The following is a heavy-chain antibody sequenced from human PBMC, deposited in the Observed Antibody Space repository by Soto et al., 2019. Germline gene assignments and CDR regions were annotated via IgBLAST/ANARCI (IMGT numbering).Heavy chain of an antibody. Sequence: PGGSLRLSCSASGFTFSSYSMNWVRQAPGKGLEWVSSISSSSSYIYYADSVEGRFTISRDNAKNSLYLQTNSLRAEDTAVYYCAIRPRDDYGHSIPWRQGTLVTVSS. J-gene: IGHJ5*02. CDR2: ISSSSSYI. D-gene: IGHD4-17*01. CDR1: GFTFSSYS. V-gene: IGHV3-21*01. CDR3: AIRPRDDYGHSIP.